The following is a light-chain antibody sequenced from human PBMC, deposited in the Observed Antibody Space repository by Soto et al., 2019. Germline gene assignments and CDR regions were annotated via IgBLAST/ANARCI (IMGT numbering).Light chain of an antibody. V-gene: IGLV2-23*02. CDR2: EVS. CDR1: SSDVGSYNL. J-gene: IGLJ2*01. CDR3: CSYAGSSTFHVV. Sequence: QSVLTQPASVSGSPGQSITISCTGTSSDVGSYNLVSWYQQHSGKAPKLMIYEVSKRLSGVSNRFSGSKSGNTASLTISGLQAEDEADYYCCSYAGSSTFHVVFGGGTKLTVL.